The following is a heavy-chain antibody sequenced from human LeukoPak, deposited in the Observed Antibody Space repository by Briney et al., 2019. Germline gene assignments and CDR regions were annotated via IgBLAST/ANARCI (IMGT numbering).Heavy chain of an antibody. J-gene: IGHJ4*02. D-gene: IGHD4-17*01. V-gene: IGHV4-4*07. CDR2: MDATGST. CDR1: GGSINRYF. Sequence: SETLSLTCTVSGGSINRYFWNWIRQPAGEELEWIGRMDATGSTNYNPSLKSRVTMSVDTSKNQFYLKLNSVTAADTAVYYCARSGGTTRDYWGQGTLVTVSS. CDR3: ARSGGTTRDY.